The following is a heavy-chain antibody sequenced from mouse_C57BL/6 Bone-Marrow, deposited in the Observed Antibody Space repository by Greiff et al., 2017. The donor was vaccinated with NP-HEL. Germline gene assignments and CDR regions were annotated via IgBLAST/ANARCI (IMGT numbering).Heavy chain of an antibody. CDR2: IWTGGGT. V-gene: IGHV2-9-1*01. Sequence: VQVVESGPGLVAPSQSLSITCTVSGFSLTSYAISWVRQPPGKGLEWLGVIWTGGGTNYNSALKSRLSISKDNSKSQVFLKMNSLQTDDTARYYCARGTTVVAPYFDYWGQGTTLTVSS. J-gene: IGHJ2*01. CDR3: ARGTTVVAPYFDY. D-gene: IGHD1-1*01. CDR1: GFSLTSYA.